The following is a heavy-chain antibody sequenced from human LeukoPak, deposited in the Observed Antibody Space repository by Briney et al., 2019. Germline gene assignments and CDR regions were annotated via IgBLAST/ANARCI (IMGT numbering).Heavy chain of an antibody. CDR1: GFTFRNYG. V-gene: IGHV3-33*01. D-gene: IGHD4-17*01. CDR3: ARDLRTTETTYYFDY. Sequence: PGGSLRLSCSTSGFTFRNYGMHWVRQAPGKGLEWVAVIWYHGSAAYYADSVKGRFTISRDNSKNTLYLQMNSLRAEDTAVYHCARDLRTTETTYYFDYWGQGTLVTVSS. J-gene: IGHJ4*02. CDR2: IWYHGSAA.